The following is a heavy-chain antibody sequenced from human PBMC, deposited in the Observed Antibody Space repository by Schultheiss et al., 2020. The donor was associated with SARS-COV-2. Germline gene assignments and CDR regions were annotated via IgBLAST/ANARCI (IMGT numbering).Heavy chain of an antibody. D-gene: IGHD1-26*01. V-gene: IGHV3-48*04. CDR2: ISSSGSTI. Sequence: GGSLRLSCAASGFTFSNYWMSWVRQAPGKGLEWVSYISSSGSTIYYADSVKGRFTISRDNAKNSLYLQMNSLRAEDTAVYYCATHLYSGSYYYFDYWGQGTLVTVSS. CDR1: GFTFSNYW. CDR3: ATHLYSGSYYYFDY. J-gene: IGHJ4*02.